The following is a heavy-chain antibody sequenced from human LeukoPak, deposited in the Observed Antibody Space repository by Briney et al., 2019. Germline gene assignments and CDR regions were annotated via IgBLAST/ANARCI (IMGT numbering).Heavy chain of an antibody. J-gene: IGHJ4*02. Sequence: SQTLSLTCTVSGGSISSGDYYWSWIRQPPGKGLEWIGYIYYSGSTYYNPSLKSRVTISVDTSKNQFSLKLSSVTAADTAVYYCAREEIVDHYFDYWGQGTLVTVSS. V-gene: IGHV4-30-4*01. CDR2: IYYSGST. CDR3: AREEIVDHYFDY. CDR1: GGSISSGDYY. D-gene: IGHD3-22*01.